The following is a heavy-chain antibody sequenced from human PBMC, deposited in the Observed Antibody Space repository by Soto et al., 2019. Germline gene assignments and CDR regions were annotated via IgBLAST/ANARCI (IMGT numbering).Heavy chain of an antibody. J-gene: IGHJ4*02. CDR3: ASSPTTLVRFDY. CDR1: GGSISSSSYY. CDR2: IYYSGST. D-gene: IGHD2-21*01. Sequence: SETLSLTCTVSGGSISSSSYYWGWIRQPPGKGLEWIGSIYYSGSTYYNPSLKSRVTISVDTSKNQFSLKLSSVTAADTAVYYCASSPTTLVRFDYWGQGTLVTVSS. V-gene: IGHV4-39*01.